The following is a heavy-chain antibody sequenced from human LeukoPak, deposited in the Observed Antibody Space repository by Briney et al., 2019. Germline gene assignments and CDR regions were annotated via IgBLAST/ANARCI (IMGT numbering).Heavy chain of an antibody. D-gene: IGHD4-17*01. J-gene: IGHJ4*02. CDR3: ARVRDSMTTVTTYYFDY. V-gene: IGHV3-20*04. CDR2: INWNGGST. CDR1: GFTFDDYG. Sequence: GGSLRLSCAASGFTFDDYGMSWVRQAPGKGLEWVSGINWNGGSTGYADSVKGRFTISRDNAKNSLYLQMNSLRAEDTALYYCARVRDSMTTVTTYYFDYWGQGTLVTVSS.